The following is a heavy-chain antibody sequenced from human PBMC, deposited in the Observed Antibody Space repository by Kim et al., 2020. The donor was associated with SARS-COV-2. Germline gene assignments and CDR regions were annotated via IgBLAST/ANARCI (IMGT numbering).Heavy chain of an antibody. Sequence: GGSLRLSCAASGLRFDDFAMNWVRQAPGKGLEWVAVISYDGRNKEYADSVKGRFTVSRDNSKSTLFLQMNSLRVEDTAVYYCARGNYFDSMSLSDYYNG. J-gene: IGHJ6*01. CDR3: ARGNYFDSMSLSDYYNG. V-gene: IGHV3-30-3*01. D-gene: IGHD3-10*01. CDR2: ISYDGRNK. CDR1: GLRFDDFA.